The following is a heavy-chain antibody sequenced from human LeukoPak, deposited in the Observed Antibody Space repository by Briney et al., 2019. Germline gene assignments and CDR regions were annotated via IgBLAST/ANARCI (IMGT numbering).Heavy chain of an antibody. CDR1: GFTFSSYA. CDR2: ISGSGGST. V-gene: IGHV3-23*01. J-gene: IGHJ4*02. D-gene: IGHD1-26*01. CDR3: AKGGRSGSFDY. Sequence: GGSLRLSCAASGFTFSSYAMSWVRQAPGKGLEWVPAISGSGGSTYYADSVKGRFTISRDNSKNTLYLQMNNLRGDDTAVYYCAKGGRSGSFDYWGQETLVTVSS.